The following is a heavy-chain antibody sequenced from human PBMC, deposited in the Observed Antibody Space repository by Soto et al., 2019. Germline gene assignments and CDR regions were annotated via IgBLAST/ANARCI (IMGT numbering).Heavy chain of an antibody. CDR2: IWYDGSNK. CDR1: GFTFSSYG. Sequence: GGSLRLSCAASGFTFSSYGMHWVRQAPGKGLEWVAVIWYDGSNKYYADSVKGRFTISRDNSKNTLYLQMNSLRAEDTAVYYCARAEEQWLATMNYDAFDIWGQGTMVTVSS. CDR3: ARAEEQWLATMNYDAFDI. V-gene: IGHV3-33*01. D-gene: IGHD6-19*01. J-gene: IGHJ3*02.